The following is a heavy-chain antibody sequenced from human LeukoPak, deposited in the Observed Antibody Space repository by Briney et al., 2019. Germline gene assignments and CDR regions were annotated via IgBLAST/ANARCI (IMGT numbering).Heavy chain of an antibody. D-gene: IGHD7-27*01. CDR3: ARRPTGDPKFDY. J-gene: IGHJ4*02. CDR2: IYSSGST. V-gene: IGHV4-59*08. CDR1: GGSISNYF. Sequence: RSETLSLTCSVSGGSISNYFWTWIRQPPGKGLGWIGYIYSSGSTYYNPSLKSRVTISVDTSKNRFSLKLSTVTAADTAVYYCARRPTGDPKFDYWGQGTLVTVSS.